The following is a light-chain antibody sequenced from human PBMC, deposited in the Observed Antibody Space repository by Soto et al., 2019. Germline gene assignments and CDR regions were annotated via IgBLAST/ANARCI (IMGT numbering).Light chain of an antibody. V-gene: IGKV3-20*01. J-gene: IGKJ5*01. CDR2: GTS. CDR3: QQYGNSPIT. CDR1: QSISRY. Sequence: ENVWAQSPGTLSFSPGDSSTLSCRASQSISRYLAWYQQKPGQAPRLLIYGTSSRATGIPDRFSGSGSGTDFTLTISRLEPEDFAVYYCQQYGNSPITFGQGTRLEIK.